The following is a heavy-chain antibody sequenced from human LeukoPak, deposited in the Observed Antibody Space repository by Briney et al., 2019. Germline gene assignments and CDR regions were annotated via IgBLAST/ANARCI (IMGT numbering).Heavy chain of an antibody. V-gene: IGHV4-34*01. J-gene: IGHJ4*02. CDR2: ISHTEGT. CDR3: ARIRCGHSGSVCYNH. D-gene: IGHD3-9*01. Sequence: SETLSLTCGVFGVSINDYYWSWIRQSPGKGLEWIGEISHTEGTRYNPSLESRVTMPVGTSENQLSLKLIFVTAADTAVYYCARIRCGHSGSVCYNHWGLGTLVTVSS. CDR1: GVSINDYY.